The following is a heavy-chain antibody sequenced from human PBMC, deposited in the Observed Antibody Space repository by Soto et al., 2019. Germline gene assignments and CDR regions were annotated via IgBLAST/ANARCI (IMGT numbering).Heavy chain of an antibody. D-gene: IGHD2-8*01. CDR3: ARGLGYCTNGVCYTHTNWFDP. J-gene: IGHJ5*02. CDR1: GGSISSYY. Sequence: PSETLSLTCTVSGGSISSYYWSWIRQPPGKGLEWIGYIYYSGSTNYNPSLKSRVTISVDTSKNQFSLKLSSVTAADTAVYYCARGLGYCTNGVCYTHTNWFDPWGQGTLVTVS. V-gene: IGHV4-59*01. CDR2: IYYSGST.